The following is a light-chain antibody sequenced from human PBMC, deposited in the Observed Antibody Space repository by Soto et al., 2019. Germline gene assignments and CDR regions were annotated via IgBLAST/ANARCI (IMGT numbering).Light chain of an antibody. CDR3: SSFAGGNNLL. Sequence: QPVLTQPPSASGSPGQSVTISCTGTSSDVGGYNFVSWYQQHPGKAPKLLIYEVSKRPSGVPDRFSGSKSDNTASLTVSGLQAEDEADYYCSSFAGGNNLLFGGGTKLTVL. V-gene: IGLV2-8*01. CDR1: SSDVGGYNF. CDR2: EVS. J-gene: IGLJ2*01.